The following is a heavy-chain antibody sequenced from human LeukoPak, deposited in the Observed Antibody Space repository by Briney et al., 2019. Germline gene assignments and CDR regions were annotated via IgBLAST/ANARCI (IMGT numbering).Heavy chain of an antibody. CDR2: INRDGGLT. D-gene: IGHD6-13*01. J-gene: IGHJ3*01. CDR1: GFTFSENW. Sequence: GGSVKLSCVASGFTFSENWMHWVRQAPGKGLAWVSHINRDGGLTNYADSVKGRFTISRDNARNTVYLQMSSLRVEDTAIYFCAREEHRLAEAGTSAFDLGGQGTLVTVSP. V-gene: IGHV3-74*01. CDR3: AREEHRLAEAGTSAFDL.